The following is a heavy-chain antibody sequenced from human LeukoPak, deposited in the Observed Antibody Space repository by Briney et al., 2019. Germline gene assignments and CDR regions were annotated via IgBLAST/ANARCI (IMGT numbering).Heavy chain of an antibody. J-gene: IGHJ4*02. D-gene: IGHD5-24*01. V-gene: IGHV1-46*01. CDR1: GYTFTRYY. CDR2: INSSGGST. CDR3: ARDSRNEDGYNVDY. Sequence: ASVKVSCTASGYTFTRYYMHWMRQAPGQGLEWMGIINSSGGSTSYAQKFQGRVTMTRDTSRSTVYMELSSLRSEDTAVYYCARDSRNEDGYNVDYWGQGTLVTVSS.